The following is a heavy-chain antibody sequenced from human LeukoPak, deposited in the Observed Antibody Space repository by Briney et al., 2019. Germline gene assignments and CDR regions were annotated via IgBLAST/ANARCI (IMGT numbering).Heavy chain of an antibody. D-gene: IGHD3-16*01. V-gene: IGHV3-23*01. Sequence: GGSLRLSCEGSGISINNYAMTWVRQAPGKGLEWVSGIGDRGDTTDYADSVKGRFTISRDNAKNTLYLQMNSLRADDTAVYYCVRGGVDYWGQGTLVTVSS. CDR3: VRGGVDY. J-gene: IGHJ4*02. CDR2: IGDRGDTT. CDR1: GISINNYA.